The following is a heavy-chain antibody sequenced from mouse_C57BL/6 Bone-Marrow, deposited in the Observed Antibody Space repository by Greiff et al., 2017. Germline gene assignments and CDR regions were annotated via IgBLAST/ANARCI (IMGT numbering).Heavy chain of an antibody. CDR3: ARGAVGGY. J-gene: IGHJ2*01. CDR2: IWTGGGT. Sequence: VKLVESGPGLVAPSQSLSITCTVSGFSLTSYAISWVRQPPGKGLAWLGVIWTGGGTNYNSDLNSRLSLSKDNSKSQVFLKMSRLRTDDTASYYGARGAVGGYWGQGTTLTVSS. CDR1: GFSLTSYA. V-gene: IGHV2-9-1*01. D-gene: IGHD1-1*01.